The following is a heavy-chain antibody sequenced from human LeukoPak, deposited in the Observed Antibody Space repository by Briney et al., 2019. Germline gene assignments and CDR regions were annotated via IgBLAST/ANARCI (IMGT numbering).Heavy chain of an antibody. CDR2: INHSGST. V-gene: IGHV4-34*01. Sequence: SETLSLTCAVYGGSFSGYYWSWIRQPPGKGLEWIGEINHSGSTNYNPSLKSRVTISVDTSKNQFSLKLSSVTAADTAVYYCGRVAAAGLYYFDYWGQGTLVTVSS. J-gene: IGHJ4*02. D-gene: IGHD6-13*01. CDR3: GRVAAAGLYYFDY. CDR1: GGSFSGYY.